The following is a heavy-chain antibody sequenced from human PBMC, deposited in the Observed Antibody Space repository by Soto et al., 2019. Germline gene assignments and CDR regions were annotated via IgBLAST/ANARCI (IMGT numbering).Heavy chain of an antibody. CDR2: ISYDGSNK. CDR3: AREKSITIFGVVIPLPFDY. J-gene: IGHJ4*02. D-gene: IGHD3-3*01. CDR1: GFTFSSYA. Sequence: PGVSLRLSCAASGFTFSSYAMHWVRQAPGKGLEWVAVISYDGSNKYYADSVKGRFTISRDNSKNTLYLQMNSLRAEDTAVYYCAREKSITIFGVVIPLPFDYWGQGTLVTVSS. V-gene: IGHV3-30-3*01.